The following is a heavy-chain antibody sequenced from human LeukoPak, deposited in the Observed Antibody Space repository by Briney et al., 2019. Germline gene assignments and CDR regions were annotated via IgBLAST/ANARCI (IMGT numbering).Heavy chain of an antibody. J-gene: IGHJ4*02. CDR1: GFTFSSYS. CDR3: ASFSDFWSGYYTGADY. CDR2: ISSSSSYI. Sequence: GGSLRLSCAASGFTFSSYSMNWVRQAPGKGLEWVSSISSSSSYIYYADSVKGRFTISRDNAKNSLYLQMNSLRAEDTAVYYCASFSDFWSGYYTGADYWGQGTLVTVSS. V-gene: IGHV3-21*01. D-gene: IGHD3-3*01.